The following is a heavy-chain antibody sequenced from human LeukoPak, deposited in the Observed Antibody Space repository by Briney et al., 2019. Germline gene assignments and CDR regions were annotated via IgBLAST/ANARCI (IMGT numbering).Heavy chain of an antibody. CDR1: GYTFTSYG. CDR3: ARLRFPFEYSSSTVDP. D-gene: IGHD6-6*01. Sequence: ASVKVSCKASGYTFTSYGISWVRQAPGQGLEWMGWISAYSGNTNYAQKLQGRVTMTTDTSTSTAYMELRSLRSDDTAVYYCARLRFPFEYSSSTVDPWGQGTLVTVSS. V-gene: IGHV1-18*01. CDR2: ISAYSGNT. J-gene: IGHJ5*02.